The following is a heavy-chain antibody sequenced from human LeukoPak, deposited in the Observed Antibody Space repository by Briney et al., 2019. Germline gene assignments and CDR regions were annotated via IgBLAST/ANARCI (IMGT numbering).Heavy chain of an antibody. CDR3: ESNYDYVGGDYFDY. CDR2: IIPILGIA. D-gene: IGHD3-16*01. CDR1: GGTFSSYA. V-gene: IGHV1-69*04. J-gene: IGHJ4*02. Sequence: SLKVSCKASGGTFSSYAISWVRQAPGQGLEWMGRIIPILGIANYAQKFQGRVTITADKSTSTAYMELSSLRSEDTAVYYCESNYDYVGGDYFDYWGQGTLVTVSS.